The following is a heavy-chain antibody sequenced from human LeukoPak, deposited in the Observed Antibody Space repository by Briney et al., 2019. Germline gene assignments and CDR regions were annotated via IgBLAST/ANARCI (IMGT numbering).Heavy chain of an antibody. CDR3: ARTVRPQLYSGYDYPDY. J-gene: IGHJ4*02. V-gene: IGHV3-11*03. Sequence: GGSLRLSCAASGFTFGDYYMSWIRQAPGKGLEWVSYISSGTSYTDYADSVKGRFTISGDNAKNSLYLQMNSLRAEDTAVYYCARTVRPQLYSGYDYPDYWGQGTLVTVSS. CDR2: ISSGTSYT. CDR1: GFTFGDYY. D-gene: IGHD5-12*01.